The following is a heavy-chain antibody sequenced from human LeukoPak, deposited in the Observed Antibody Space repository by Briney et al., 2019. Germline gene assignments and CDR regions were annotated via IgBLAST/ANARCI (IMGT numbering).Heavy chain of an antibody. CDR1: GGSISSSSYY. D-gene: IGHD2-15*01. V-gene: IGHV4-39*07. CDR3: ARGYCSGGSCYSYYYYNYMDV. CDR2: IHYSGST. Sequence: SETLSLTCTVSGGSISSSSYYWGWIGQPPGKGLVWIGSIHYSGSTNYNPSLKSRATISVDTSKNQFSLKLSSVTAADTAVYYCARGYCSGGSCYSYYYYNYMDVWGKGTTVTVSS. J-gene: IGHJ6*03.